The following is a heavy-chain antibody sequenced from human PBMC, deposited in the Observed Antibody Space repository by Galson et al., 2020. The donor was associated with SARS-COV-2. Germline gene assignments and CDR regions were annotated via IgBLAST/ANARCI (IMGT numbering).Heavy chain of an antibody. J-gene: IGHJ4*02. Sequence: GGSLRLSCAASGFTFDDYAMHWVRQAPGKGLEWVSGISWNSGSIGYADSVKGRFTISRDNAKNSLYLQMNSLRAEDTALYYCVCSQYYFDYWGQGTLVTVSS. V-gene: IGHV3-9*01. CDR2: ISWNSGSI. D-gene: IGHD6-13*01. CDR1: GFTFDDYA. CDR3: VCSQYYFDY.